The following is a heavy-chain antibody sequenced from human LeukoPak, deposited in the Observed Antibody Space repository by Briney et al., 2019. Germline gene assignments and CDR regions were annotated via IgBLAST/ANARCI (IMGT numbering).Heavy chain of an antibody. CDR2: ISGDGGST. D-gene: IGHD2-2*01. CDR1: GFTFDDYA. CDR3: AKEPKYQLLSYYFDY. Sequence: GGSLRLSCAASGFTFDDYAMHWVRQAPGKGLEWVSLISGDGGSTYYADSVKGRFTISRDNSKNSLYLQMNSLRTEDTAVYYCAKEPKYQLLSYYFDYWGQGTLVTVSS. J-gene: IGHJ4*02. V-gene: IGHV3-43*02.